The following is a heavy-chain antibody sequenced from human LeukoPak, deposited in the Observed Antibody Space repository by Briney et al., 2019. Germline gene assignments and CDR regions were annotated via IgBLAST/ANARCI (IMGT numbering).Heavy chain of an antibody. Sequence: SVKVSRKASGGTFSSYAISWVRQAPGQGLEWMGGIIPIFGTANYAQKFQGRVTITADKSTSTAYMELSSLRSEDTAVYYCARYMTAVVVTAIQREDDAFDIWGQGTMVTVSS. V-gene: IGHV1-69*06. CDR1: GGTFSSYA. CDR2: IIPIFGTA. CDR3: ARYMTAVVVTAIQREDDAFDI. J-gene: IGHJ3*02. D-gene: IGHD2-21*02.